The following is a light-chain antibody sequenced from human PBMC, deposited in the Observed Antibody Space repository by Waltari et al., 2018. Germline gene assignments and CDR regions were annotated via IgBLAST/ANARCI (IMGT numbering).Light chain of an antibody. CDR3: SSYTTNTRF. Sequence: QSALTQPPSVSGSPGQSVTISCTGTNMDIANYNRFSWVHQSPGTAPKLIIYDVHNRPSGVSDRFSGSKSGNTASLTISGLQAGDEADYYCSSYTTNTRFFGGGTKVTVL. V-gene: IGLV2-18*02. CDR1: NMDIANYNR. CDR2: DVH. J-gene: IGLJ2*01.